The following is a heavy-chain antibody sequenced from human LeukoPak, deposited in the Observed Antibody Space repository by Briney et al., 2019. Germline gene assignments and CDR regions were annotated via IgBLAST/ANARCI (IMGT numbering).Heavy chain of an antibody. J-gene: IGHJ3*02. CDR1: GYTFTGYY. CDR3: AREGAYCGGDCYLSRPNLDAFDI. V-gene: IGHV1-2*02. Sequence: ASVKVSCKTSGYTFTGYYMHWVRQAPGQGLEWMGWINPNSGGTNSAQKFQGRVTTTRDTSISTVYMELSRLRSDDTAVYYCAREGAYCGGDCYLSRPNLDAFDIWGQGTMVTVS. CDR2: INPNSGGT. D-gene: IGHD2-21*02.